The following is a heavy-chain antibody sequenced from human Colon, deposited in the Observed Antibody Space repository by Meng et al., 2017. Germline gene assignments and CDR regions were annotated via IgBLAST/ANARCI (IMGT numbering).Heavy chain of an antibody. CDR3: ATGPGYSSGLDS. V-gene: IGHV4-61*01. CDR2: ISYSGNS. J-gene: IGHJ4*02. D-gene: IGHD6-19*01. CDR1: GGSLRSGNDY. Sequence: VQRKESAPGLVSPSETLYPTCTVGGGSLRSGNDYWSWIRQAPGKGLEWIGYISYSGNSLYNPSLKSRVDISTDTSRRQCSLKFNSVTAADTAIYYCATGPGYSSGLDSWGRGALVTVSS.